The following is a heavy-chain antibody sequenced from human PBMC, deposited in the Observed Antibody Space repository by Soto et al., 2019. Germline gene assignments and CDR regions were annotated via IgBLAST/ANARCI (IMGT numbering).Heavy chain of an antibody. CDR2: IYYSGST. V-gene: IGHV4-59*01. CDR1: GGSISSYY. Sequence: SETLSLTCTVSGGSISSYYWSWIRQPPGKGLEWIGYIYYSGSTNYNPSLKSRVTISVDTSKNQFSLKLSSVTAADTAVYYCARVFGELLPNFDPWGQGTLVTVSS. J-gene: IGHJ5*02. D-gene: IGHD3-10*01. CDR3: ARVFGELLPNFDP.